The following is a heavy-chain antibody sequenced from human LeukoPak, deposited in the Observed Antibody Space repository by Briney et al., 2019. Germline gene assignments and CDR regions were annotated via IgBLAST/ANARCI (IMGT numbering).Heavy chain of an antibody. CDR2: IIGSGGSGNT. D-gene: IGHD3-22*01. Sequence: GGSLRLSCAASGFTFSSYAMTWVRQAPGKGLEWVSAIIGSGGSGNTYYVDSVKGRFTISRDNSKNTLYLQMNSLGAEDTAVYYCAKDRGRGYDSSGYYPWYFDLWGRGTLVTVPS. CDR1: GFTFSSYA. CDR3: AKDRGRGYDSSGYYPWYFDL. V-gene: IGHV3-23*01. J-gene: IGHJ2*01.